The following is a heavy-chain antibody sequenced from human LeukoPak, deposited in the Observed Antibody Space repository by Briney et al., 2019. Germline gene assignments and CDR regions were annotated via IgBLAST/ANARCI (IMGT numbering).Heavy chain of an antibody. J-gene: IGHJ5*02. CDR1: GGSISSYY. V-gene: IGHV4-59*01. CDR3: ARGHRASIAAAGTEGYWFDP. Sequence: PSETLSLTCTVSGGSISSYYWSWIRQPPGKGLEWIGYIYYSGSTNYNPSLKSRVTISVDTSKNQFSLKLSSVTAADTAVYYCARGHRASIAAAGTEGYWFDPGAREPWSPSPQ. D-gene: IGHD6-13*01. CDR2: IYYSGST.